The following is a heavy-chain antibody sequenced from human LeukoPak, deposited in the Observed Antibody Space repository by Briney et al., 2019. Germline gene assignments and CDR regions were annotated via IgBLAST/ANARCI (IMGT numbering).Heavy chain of an antibody. Sequence: QPGGSLRLSCAASGFTVSSNYMSWVRQAPGKGLEWVSVIYSGGSTYYADSVKGRFTISRDNSKNTLYLQMNSLRAEDTAVYYCARGGNFPYYYYGMDVWGQGTTVTVSS. V-gene: IGHV3-53*01. CDR2: IYSGGST. CDR3: ARGGNFPYYYYGMDV. CDR1: GFTVSSNY. J-gene: IGHJ6*02. D-gene: IGHD4-23*01.